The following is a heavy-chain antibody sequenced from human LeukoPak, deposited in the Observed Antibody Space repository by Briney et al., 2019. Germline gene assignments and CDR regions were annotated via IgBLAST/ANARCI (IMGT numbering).Heavy chain of an antibody. CDR2: IWYDGSNK. Sequence: PGRSLRLSCAASGFTFSSYGMHWVRQAPGKGLEWVAVIWYDGSNKYYADSVKGRFTISRDNSKNTLYLQMNSLRAEDTAVYYCARTLYSSSIDYWGQGTLVTVSS. D-gene: IGHD6-6*01. V-gene: IGHV3-33*01. CDR3: ARTLYSSSIDY. CDR1: GFTFSSYG. J-gene: IGHJ4*02.